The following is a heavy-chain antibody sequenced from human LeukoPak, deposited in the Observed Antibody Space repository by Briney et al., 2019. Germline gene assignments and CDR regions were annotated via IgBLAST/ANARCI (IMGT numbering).Heavy chain of an antibody. CDR3: ARDRGVGAAQPDY. CDR2: IIPILGIG. D-gene: IGHD1-26*01. V-gene: IGHV1-69*04. CDR1: GGTFSSSG. Sequence: SVTVSCKASGGTFSSSGISWVRQVPGQGLEWMGRIIPILGIGNYAQKFQGRVTITADKIKSTAYMELSSLRSEDTAVYYCARDRGVGAAQPDYWGQGTLVTVSS. J-gene: IGHJ4*02.